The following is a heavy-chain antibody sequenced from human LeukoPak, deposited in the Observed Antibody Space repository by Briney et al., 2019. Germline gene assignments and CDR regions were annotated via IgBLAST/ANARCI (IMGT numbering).Heavy chain of an antibody. CDR1: GGSISSYY. J-gene: IGHJ3*02. CDR3: ARGGSGYDDAFDI. V-gene: IGHV4-59*01. D-gene: IGHD5-12*01. CDR2: IYYSGST. Sequence: SETLSLTCTVPGGSISSYYWSWIRQPPGKGLEWIGYIYYSGSTNYNPSLKSRVTISVDTSKNQFSLKLSSVTAADTAMYYCARGGSGYDDAFDIWGQGTMVTVSS.